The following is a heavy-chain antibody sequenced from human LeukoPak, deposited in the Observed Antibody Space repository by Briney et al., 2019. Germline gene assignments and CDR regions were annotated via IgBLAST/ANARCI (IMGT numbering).Heavy chain of an antibody. V-gene: IGHV3-21*01. J-gene: IGHJ3*02. Sequence: GGSLRLSCAASGFTFSSYRMNWVRQAPGKGLEWVSSISSSSSYIYYADSVKGRFTISRDNAKNSLYLQMNSLRAEDTAVYYCARGYYDSSGYYGDAFDIWGQGTMVTVSS. CDR2: ISSSSSYI. CDR3: ARGYYDSSGYYGDAFDI. CDR1: GFTFSSYR. D-gene: IGHD3-22*01.